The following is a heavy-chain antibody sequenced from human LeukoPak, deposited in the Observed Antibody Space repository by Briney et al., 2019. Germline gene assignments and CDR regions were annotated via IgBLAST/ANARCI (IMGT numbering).Heavy chain of an antibody. CDR3: ARLGPYDSSGYYYAGAFDI. CDR1: GGSFSGYY. Sequence: PSETLSLTCAVYGGSFSGYYWSWIRQPPGKGLEWIGEINHSGSTNYNPSLKSRVTISVDTSKNQFSLKLSSVTAADTAVYYCARLGPYDSSGYYYAGAFDIWGQGTMVTVSS. D-gene: IGHD3-22*01. CDR2: INHSGST. V-gene: IGHV4-34*01. J-gene: IGHJ3*02.